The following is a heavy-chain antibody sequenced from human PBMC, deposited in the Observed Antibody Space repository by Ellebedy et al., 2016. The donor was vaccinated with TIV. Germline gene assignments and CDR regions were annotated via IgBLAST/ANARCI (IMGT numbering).Heavy chain of an antibody. J-gene: IGHJ4*02. Sequence: PGGSLRLSCAASGFTFSSYAMSWVRQAPGKGLEWVSAISGSGGSTYYADSVKGRFTISRDNSKNTLYLQMNSLTAEDTAVYYCAKDRTPGDGYWVFDYWGQGALVTVSS. D-gene: IGHD3-22*01. CDR3: AKDRTPGDGYWVFDY. V-gene: IGHV3-23*01. CDR1: GFTFSSYA. CDR2: ISGSGGST.